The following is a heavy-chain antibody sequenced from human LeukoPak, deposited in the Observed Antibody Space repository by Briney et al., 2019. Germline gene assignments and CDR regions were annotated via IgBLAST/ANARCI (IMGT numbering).Heavy chain of an antibody. CDR1: GFTFSSYA. J-gene: IGHJ4*02. Sequence: GGSLRLSCAASGFTFSSYAMSWVRQAPGKGLAWVPTISGGSGSTYCADSVKGRFTISRDNSKNTLYLQMNSLRDEDTAVYYCAKHRFESGGYHSTDWGQGTLVTVSS. CDR2: ISGGSGST. V-gene: IGHV3-23*01. CDR3: AKHRFESGGYHSTD. D-gene: IGHD3-22*01.